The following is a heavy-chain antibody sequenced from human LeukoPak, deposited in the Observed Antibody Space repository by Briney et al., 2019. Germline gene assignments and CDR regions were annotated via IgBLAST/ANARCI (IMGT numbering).Heavy chain of an antibody. J-gene: IGHJ4*02. CDR2: ISSSSSYI. CDR3: ARGALGYSYGYFGY. V-gene: IGHV3-21*01. D-gene: IGHD5-18*01. Sequence: GGSLRLSCAASGFTFSSYSMNWVRQAPGKGLEWVSSISSSSSYIYYADSVKGRFTISRDNAKNSLYLRMNSLRAEDTAVYYCARGALGYSYGYFGYWGQGTLVTVSS. CDR1: GFTFSSYS.